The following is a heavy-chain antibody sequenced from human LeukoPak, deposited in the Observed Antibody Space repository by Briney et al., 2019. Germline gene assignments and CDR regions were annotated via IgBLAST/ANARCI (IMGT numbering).Heavy chain of an antibody. Sequence: GGSLRLSCAASGFTFSTYTMALVRQAPGGGLEWVSGISDNGGRTYYADSVKGRFAISRDDSKSTLYLQMNSLRGEDTAVYYCAKDRPLIYCSGGSCLPYWGQGTLVTVSS. D-gene: IGHD2-15*01. J-gene: IGHJ4*02. CDR3: AKDRPLIYCSGGSCLPY. V-gene: IGHV3-23*01. CDR1: GFTFSTYT. CDR2: ISDNGGRT.